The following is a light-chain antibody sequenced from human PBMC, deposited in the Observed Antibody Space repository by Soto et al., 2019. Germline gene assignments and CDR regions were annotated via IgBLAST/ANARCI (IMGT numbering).Light chain of an antibody. J-gene: IGLJ2*01. Sequence: QSALTQPASVSGSPGQSITISCTGTSSDVDGYNYVSWYQQHPGKAPQLMIYDVSNRPSGVSNRFSGSKSGNTASLTISGLQAEDAADYYCSSYTRSGTLVFGGGTKLTVL. V-gene: IGLV2-14*01. CDR3: SSYTRSGTLV. CDR2: DVS. CDR1: SSDVDGYNY.